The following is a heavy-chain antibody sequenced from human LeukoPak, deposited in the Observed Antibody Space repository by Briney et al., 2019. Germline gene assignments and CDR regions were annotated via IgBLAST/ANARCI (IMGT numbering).Heavy chain of an antibody. CDR3: ARDGYSYGSDAFDT. D-gene: IGHD5-18*01. V-gene: IGHV4-4*07. CDR1: GGSISSYY. CDR2: IYTSGST. J-gene: IGHJ3*02. Sequence: PSETLSLTCTVSGGSISSYYWSWIRQPAGKGLEWIGRIYTSGSTNYNPSLKSRVTISVDTSKNQFSLKLSSVTAADTAVYYCARDGYSYGSDAFDTWGQGTMVTVSS.